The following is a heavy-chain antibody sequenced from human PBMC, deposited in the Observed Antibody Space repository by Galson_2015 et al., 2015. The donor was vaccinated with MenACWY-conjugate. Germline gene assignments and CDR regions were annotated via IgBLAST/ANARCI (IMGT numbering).Heavy chain of an antibody. Sequence: SLRLSCAASGFTFSSYAMSWLRQAPGKGLEWVSDISGSGGRTYYADSVKGRFTISRDNSKNTLYLQMNSLRAEDTAVYYCAKDRLADAGTIDYWGQGTLVTVSS. CDR2: ISGSGGRT. CDR3: AKDRLADAGTIDY. V-gene: IGHV3-23*01. D-gene: IGHD1-7*01. CDR1: GFTFSSYA. J-gene: IGHJ4*02.